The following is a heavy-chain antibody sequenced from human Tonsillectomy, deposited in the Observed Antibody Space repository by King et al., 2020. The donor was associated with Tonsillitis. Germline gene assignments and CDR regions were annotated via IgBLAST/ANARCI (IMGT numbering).Heavy chain of an antibody. CDR3: ARFRAAAGQPDY. D-gene: IGHD6-25*01. CDR1: GYTFTNYG. V-gene: IGHV1-18*01. Sequence: QLVQSGAEVKKPGASLKVSCRASGYTFTNYGISWVRQAPGQGLEWMGRINAYTGNTNYEQKRQGRVTMTTDTSTSTAYMELRSLRSDDTAMYFCARFRAAAGQPDYWGQGTLVTVSS. J-gene: IGHJ4*02. CDR2: INAYTGNT.